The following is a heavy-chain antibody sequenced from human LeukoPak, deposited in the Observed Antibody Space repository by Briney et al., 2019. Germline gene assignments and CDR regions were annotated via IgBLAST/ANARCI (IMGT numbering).Heavy chain of an antibody. CDR2: ISWNSGSI. CDR3: AKELRGHAFDI. CDR1: GFTFDDYA. J-gene: IGHJ3*02. D-gene: IGHD1-26*01. Sequence: GRSLRLSCAASGFTFDDYAMHWVRQAPGKGLEWVSGISWNSGSIGYADSVKGRFTISRDNAKNSLYLQMNSLRAEDMALYYCAKELRGHAFDIWGQGTIVTVSS. V-gene: IGHV3-9*03.